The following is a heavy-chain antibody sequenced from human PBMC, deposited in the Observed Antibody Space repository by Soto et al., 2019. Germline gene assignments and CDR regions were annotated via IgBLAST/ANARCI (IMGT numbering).Heavy chain of an antibody. J-gene: IGHJ5*02. V-gene: IGHV3-11*05. Sequence: QAQLVESGGGLVKPGGSLRLSCAASGFSFSDYFMHWIRQAPGKGLEWISYISSNSRHINYADSVKGRFTISRDDAKNSLYLHMSNLRAEDTAVYYCARDSVPRCDLPAKWFDPWGQGTLLTVTS. D-gene: IGHD2-21*01. CDR3: ARDSVPRCDLPAKWFDP. CDR2: ISSNSRHI. CDR1: GFSFSDYF.